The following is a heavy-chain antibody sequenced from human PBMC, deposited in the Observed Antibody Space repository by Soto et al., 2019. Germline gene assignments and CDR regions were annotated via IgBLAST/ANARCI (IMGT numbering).Heavy chain of an antibody. CDR1: GFTFSSHW. CDR2: INPDGSVK. D-gene: IGHD1-26*01. V-gene: IGHV3-7*01. CDR3: ARLYGGVSTFDY. J-gene: IGHJ4*02. Sequence: VGSLRLSCGASGFTFSSHWMTWVRQAPGKGLEWVASINPDGSVKHYVDSVKGRFTISRDNADHSLYLQMSSLRAEDTAVYYSARLYGGVSTFDYWGQGTPVTVSS.